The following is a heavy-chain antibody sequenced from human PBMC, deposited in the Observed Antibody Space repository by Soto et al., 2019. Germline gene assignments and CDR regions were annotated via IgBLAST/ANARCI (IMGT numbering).Heavy chain of an antibody. CDR2: IYYSGST. Sequence: SETLSLTCTVSGGSISSSSYYWGWIRQPPGKGLEWIGSIYYSGSTYYNPSLKSRVTISVDTSKNQFSLKLSSVTAADTAVYYCARLPTLEMASVWFDPWGQGTLVTVSS. CDR1: GGSISSSSYY. D-gene: IGHD3-3*01. V-gene: IGHV4-39*01. CDR3: ARLPTLEMASVWFDP. J-gene: IGHJ5*02.